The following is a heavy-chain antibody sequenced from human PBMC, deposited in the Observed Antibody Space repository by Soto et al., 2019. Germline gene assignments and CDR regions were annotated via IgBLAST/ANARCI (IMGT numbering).Heavy chain of an antibody. CDR1: GDTFNNYV. J-gene: IGHJ4*02. D-gene: IGHD2-2*01. CDR3: AGRCDSTTCLGHFDY. V-gene: IGHV1-69*06. Sequence: QVQLVQSGAEVKKPGSSVKVSCKASGDTFNNYVVNWVRQAPGQGLEWLGGILPIFATANYAQKFQGRVTITADKSTSTAYMELTSLRSADTAVYYCAGRCDSTTCLGHFDYWGQGTLVTVAS. CDR2: ILPIFATA.